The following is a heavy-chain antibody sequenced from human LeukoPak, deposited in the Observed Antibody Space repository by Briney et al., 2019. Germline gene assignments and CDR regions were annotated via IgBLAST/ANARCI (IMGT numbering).Heavy chain of an antibody. V-gene: IGHV3-7*01. CDR1: GFTLSSYW. Sequence: GESLRLSCAASGFTLSSYWMSWVRQAPGKGLEWVANIKQDGSEKYYVDSVKGRFTISRDNAKNSLYLQMNSLRAEDTAVYYCARDPNYGSGSYYSDAFDIWGQGTMVTVSS. D-gene: IGHD3-10*01. CDR2: IKQDGSEK. J-gene: IGHJ3*02. CDR3: ARDPNYGSGSYYSDAFDI.